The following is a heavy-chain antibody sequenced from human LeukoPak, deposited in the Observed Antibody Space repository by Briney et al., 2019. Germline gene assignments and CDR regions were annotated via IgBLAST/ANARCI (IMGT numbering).Heavy chain of an antibody. V-gene: IGHV4-39*07. CDR3: ARGSWLRKGYYYYYYYMDV. CDR1: GGSITSGTFY. J-gene: IGHJ6*03. Sequence: SETLSLTCSVSGGSITSGTFYWGWTRQPPGKALEWIGTIHASGSTSYNPSLQSRVTISVDTSKNQFSLKLSSVTAADTAVYYCARGSWLRKGYYYYYYYMDVWGKGTTVTVSS. D-gene: IGHD5-12*01. CDR2: IHASGST.